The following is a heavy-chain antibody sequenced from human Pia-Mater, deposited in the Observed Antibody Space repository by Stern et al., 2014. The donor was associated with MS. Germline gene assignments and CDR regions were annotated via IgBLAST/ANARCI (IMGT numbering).Heavy chain of an antibody. CDR2: IIPIFGTA. Sequence: VHLVEPGAEVKKPGSSVKVSCKASGGTFNVYAINWLRQAPGQGLEWMGGIIPIFGTANYAQKFQGRVTITADESTRTSSMQLSSLRYDDTAVYYCARDGRHTDNYGLDVWGQGTTVTVSS. D-gene: IGHD3-9*01. CDR1: GGTFNVYA. CDR3: ARDGRHTDNYGLDV. J-gene: IGHJ6*02. V-gene: IGHV1-69*01.